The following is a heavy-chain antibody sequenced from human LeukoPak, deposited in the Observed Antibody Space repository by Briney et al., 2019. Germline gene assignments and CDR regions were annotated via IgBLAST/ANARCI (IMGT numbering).Heavy chain of an antibody. CDR1: GYTLTELS. J-gene: IGHJ4*02. Sequence: ASVKVSCKVSGYTLTELSMHWVRQAPGKGLEWMGGCDPEDGETIYAQKFQGRVTMTEDTSTDTAYMELSSLRSEDTAVYYCATDKGTVCSGGSCYRDRFDYWGQGTLVTASS. CDR2: CDPEDGET. CDR3: ATDKGTVCSGGSCYRDRFDY. D-gene: IGHD2-15*01. V-gene: IGHV1-24*01.